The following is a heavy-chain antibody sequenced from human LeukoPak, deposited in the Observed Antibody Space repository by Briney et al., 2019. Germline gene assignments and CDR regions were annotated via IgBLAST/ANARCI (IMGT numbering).Heavy chain of an antibody. Sequence: PSETLSLTCTVSGGSISSGGYYWSWIRQHPGKGLEWIGYIYYSGSTYYNPSLKSRVTISVDTSRNQFSLKMSSVTAADTAVYYCALTSRVTMIRVIRAFDVWGQGTMVTVSS. CDR3: ALTSRVTMIRVIRAFDV. J-gene: IGHJ3*01. D-gene: IGHD3-10*01. CDR1: GGSISSGGYY. CDR2: IYYSGST. V-gene: IGHV4-31*03.